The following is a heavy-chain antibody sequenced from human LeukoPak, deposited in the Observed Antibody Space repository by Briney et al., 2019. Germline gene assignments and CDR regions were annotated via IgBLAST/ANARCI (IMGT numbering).Heavy chain of an antibody. J-gene: IGHJ6*02. V-gene: IGHV4-39*01. CDR1: GGSISSSSYY. Sequence: SETLSLTCTVSGGSISSSSYYWGWIRQPPGKGLEWIGSIYYSGSTYYNPSLKSRVTISVDTSKNQFSLKLSSVTAADTAVYYCATYDILTGYSTGYYYGMDVWGQGTTVTVSS. D-gene: IGHD3-9*01. CDR3: ATYDILTGYSTGYYYGMDV. CDR2: IYYSGST.